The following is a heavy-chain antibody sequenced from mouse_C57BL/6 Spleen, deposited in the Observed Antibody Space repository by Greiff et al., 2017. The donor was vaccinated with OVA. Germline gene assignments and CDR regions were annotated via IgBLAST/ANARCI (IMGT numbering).Heavy chain of an antibody. D-gene: IGHD2-5*01. V-gene: IGHV5-4*01. Sequence: EVQGVESGGGLVKPGGSLKLSCAASGFTFSSYAMSWVRQTPEKRLEWVATISDGGSYTYYPDNVKGRFTISRDNAKNNLYLQMSHLKSEDTAMYYCARPYSNGEYYAMDYWGQGTSVTVSS. J-gene: IGHJ4*01. CDR3: ARPYSNGEYYAMDY. CDR1: GFTFSSYA. CDR2: ISDGGSYT.